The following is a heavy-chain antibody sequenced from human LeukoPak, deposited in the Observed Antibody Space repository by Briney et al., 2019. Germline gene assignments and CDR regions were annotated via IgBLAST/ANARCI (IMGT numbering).Heavy chain of an antibody. CDR3: TRNDSPGPN. Sequence: GGSLRLSCEASGFTFGDYSMSWVCQAPGKGLSWVGFIRKKAYGGTTEYAASVKGRFTISRDDSISIVYLQMNNLKTEDTAVYYCTRNDSPGPNWGQGTLVTVSS. J-gene: IGHJ4*02. D-gene: IGHD2-15*01. CDR2: IRKKAYGGTT. CDR1: GFTFGDYS. V-gene: IGHV3-49*04.